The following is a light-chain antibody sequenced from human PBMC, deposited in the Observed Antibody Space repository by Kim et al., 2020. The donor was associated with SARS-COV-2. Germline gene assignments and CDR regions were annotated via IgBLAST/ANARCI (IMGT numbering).Light chain of an antibody. V-gene: IGKV3-15*01. Sequence: EIVMTQSPAALSVSPGEGVTLSCRASQRINNNLAWYHQKPGQAPRLVIYGASTRATGIPDRFSGSGSGTEFTLTISSLQPEDSAVYYCQQYDRWPRTFGVGTKVEVK. CDR3: QQYDRWPRT. CDR2: GAS. J-gene: IGKJ1*01. CDR1: QRINNN.